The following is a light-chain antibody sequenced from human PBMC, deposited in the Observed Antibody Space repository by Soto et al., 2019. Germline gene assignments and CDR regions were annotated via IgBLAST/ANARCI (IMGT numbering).Light chain of an antibody. J-gene: IGKJ5*01. V-gene: IGKV3-11*01. CDR3: QQRSNWPPT. CDR2: DAS. CDR1: QSVSSY. Sequence: EIVLTQSLATLSLSPGERATLSCRASQSVSSYLAWYQQKPGQAPRLLIYDASNRATSIPARFSVSGSGTDFTLTISSLEPEDFAVYYCQQRSNWPPTFGQGTRLEIK.